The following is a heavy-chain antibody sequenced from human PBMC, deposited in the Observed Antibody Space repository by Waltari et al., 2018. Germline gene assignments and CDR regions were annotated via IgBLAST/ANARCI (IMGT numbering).Heavy chain of an antibody. CDR2: ISGGGYPI. Sequence: EVQLVESGGGLVQPGGSLGLSFAPSGFGFGVYGMNWVRQAPGKGLEWVAHISGGGYPIYYADSVKGRFTISRDNAKNSLFLQMNGLRAEDTAVYYCAPMGASRLTWTDWGQGTLVTVSS. V-gene: IGHV3-48*01. CDR3: APMGASRLTWTD. J-gene: IGHJ4*02. D-gene: IGHD1-26*01. CDR1: GFGFGVYG.